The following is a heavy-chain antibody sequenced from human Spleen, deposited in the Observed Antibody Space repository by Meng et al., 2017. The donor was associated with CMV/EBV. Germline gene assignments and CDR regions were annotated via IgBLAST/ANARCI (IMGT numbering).Heavy chain of an antibody. D-gene: IGHD3-10*01. J-gene: IGHJ4*02. Sequence: GESLKISCEASGLTFSTYAMNWVRQAPGKGLEWVSIISDRGGSTYYADSVKGRFTISRDNAKNSLYLQMNSLRAEDTAVYYCARGGTMVRGVITFWGQGTLVTVSS. V-gene: IGHV3-23*01. CDR3: ARGGTMVRGVITF. CDR1: GLTFSTYA. CDR2: ISDRGGST.